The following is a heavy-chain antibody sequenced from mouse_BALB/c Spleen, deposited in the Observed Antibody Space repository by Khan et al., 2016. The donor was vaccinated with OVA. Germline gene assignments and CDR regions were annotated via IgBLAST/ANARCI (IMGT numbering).Heavy chain of an antibody. D-gene: IGHD1-2*01. CDR1: GYTFTDYN. CDR3: ARSGYGSLGY. J-gene: IGHJ3*02. CDR2: IFPNTGGT. Sequence: VQLQQSGPELVKPGASVKISCKASGYTFTDYNMDWVRQSQGESLEWIGYIFPNTGGTGYNQKFKTKDTLTVDSSSSTAYMELRSLTSEDSAVYFCARSGYGSLGYWGQGTLVTVSA. V-gene: IGHV1S29*02.